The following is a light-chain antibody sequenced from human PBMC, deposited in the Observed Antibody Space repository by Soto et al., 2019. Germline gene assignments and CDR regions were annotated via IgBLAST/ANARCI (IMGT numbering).Light chain of an antibody. CDR3: QQYGNSPSS. J-gene: IGKJ2*01. CDR1: QSVNGND. Sequence: ETVLTQYPGTLSLSPGERATLSCWASQSVNGNDLAWYQHKPGQAPRLLIYGASNRVTGIPDRFSGSGSATDFTLTISRLEPEDFAVYYCQQYGNSPSSFGQGTNLEIK. V-gene: IGKV3-20*01. CDR2: GAS.